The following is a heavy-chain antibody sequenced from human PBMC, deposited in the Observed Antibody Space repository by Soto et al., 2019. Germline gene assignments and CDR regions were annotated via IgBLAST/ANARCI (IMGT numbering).Heavy chain of an antibody. CDR2: INGDGRST. J-gene: IGHJ5*02. CDR1: GFIFSSYW. CDR3: ARDYMLRGRDSNWFDP. D-gene: IGHD3-10*01. Sequence: LRLSCAASGFIFSSYWMHWVRQAPGKGLVWVSRINGDGRSTTYADSVKGRFAISRDNAKNTLYLQINSLRAEDTAVYYCARDYMLRGRDSNWFDPWGQGTLVTVSS. V-gene: IGHV3-74*03.